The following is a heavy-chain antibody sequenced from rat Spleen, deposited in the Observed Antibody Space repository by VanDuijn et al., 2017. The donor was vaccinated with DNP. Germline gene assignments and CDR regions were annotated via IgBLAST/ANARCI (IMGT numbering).Heavy chain of an antibody. CDR2: ISTSGGST. J-gene: IGHJ2*01. CDR3: TRGGY. Sequence: EVQLVESGGGLVQPGRSMKLSCAASGFTFSSFPMAWVRQAPTKGLEWVATISTSGGSTYYRDSVKGRFTISRDNAKSTLYLQMNSLRSEDTATYYCTRGGYWGQGVMVTVSS. CDR1: GFTFSSFP. V-gene: IGHV5-46*01.